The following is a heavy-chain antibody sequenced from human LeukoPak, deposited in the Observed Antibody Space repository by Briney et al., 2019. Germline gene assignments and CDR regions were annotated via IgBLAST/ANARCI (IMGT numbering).Heavy chain of an antibody. CDR2: ISSSSSYI. V-gene: IGHV3-21*04. Sequence: GGSLRLSCAASGFTFSSYSMNWVRQAPGKGLEWVSSISSSSSYIYYADSVKGRFTISRDNSKNTLYLQMNSLRAEDTAVYYCAKEVGSGWFQDGDWGQGTLVTVSS. CDR1: GFTFSSYS. J-gene: IGHJ4*02. CDR3: AKEVGSGWFQDGD. D-gene: IGHD6-19*01.